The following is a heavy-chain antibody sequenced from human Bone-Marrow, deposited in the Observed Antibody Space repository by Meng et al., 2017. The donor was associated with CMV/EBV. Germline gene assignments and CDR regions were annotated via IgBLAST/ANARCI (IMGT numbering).Heavy chain of an antibody. CDR1: GFTFSSYS. CDR2: ISSSSSYI. V-gene: IGHV3-21*01. Sequence: GVLKISCAASGFTFSSYSMNWVRQAPGKGLEWVSSISSSSSYIYYADSVKGRFTISRDNAKNSLYLQMNSLRAEDTAVYYCARDSRRGNPGYWGQGTLATVSS. D-gene: IGHD4-23*01. J-gene: IGHJ4*02. CDR3: ARDSRRGNPGY.